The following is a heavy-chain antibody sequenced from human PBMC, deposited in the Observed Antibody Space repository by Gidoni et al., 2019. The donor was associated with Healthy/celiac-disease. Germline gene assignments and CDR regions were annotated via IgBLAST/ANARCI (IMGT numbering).Heavy chain of an antibody. CDR1: GYTFTSYD. CDR3: ARGPGAKSFDY. CDR2: MHPNSGNP. D-gene: IGHD1-26*01. V-gene: IGHV1-8*01. Sequence: QVQLVQSGAEVKKPGASVKVSCKASGYTFTSYDINWVRQATGQGLEWMGWMHPNSGNPGYAQKFQGRFPLTRTPPKSPASMDLATLRSEDPALYSCARGPGAKSFDYWGQGTLVTVSS. J-gene: IGHJ4*02.